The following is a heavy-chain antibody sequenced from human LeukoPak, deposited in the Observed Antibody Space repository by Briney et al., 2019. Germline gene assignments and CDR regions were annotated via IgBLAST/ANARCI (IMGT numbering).Heavy chain of an antibody. J-gene: IGHJ4*02. CDR2: MNPNSGNT. CDR1: GGTFSSYA. D-gene: IGHD2-21*01. V-gene: IGHV1-8*02. Sequence: ASVKVSCKASGGTFSSYAISWVRQATGQGLEWMGWMNPNSGNTGYAQKFQGRVTMTRNTSISTAYMELSSLRSEDTAVYYCARGLALQVVDYRGQGTLVTVSS. CDR3: ARGLALQVVDY.